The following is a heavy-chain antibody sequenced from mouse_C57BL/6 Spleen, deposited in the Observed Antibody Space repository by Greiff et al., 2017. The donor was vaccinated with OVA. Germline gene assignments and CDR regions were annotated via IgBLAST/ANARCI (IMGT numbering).Heavy chain of an antibody. D-gene: IGHD2-3*01. CDR2: IYPGDGDT. Sequence: VQLQQSGPELVKPGASVKISCKASGYAFSSSWMNWVKQRPGKGLEWIGRIYPGDGDTNYNGKFKGKATLTADKSSSTAYMQLSSLTSEDSAVYFCARSYDGDDWGQGTTLTVSS. V-gene: IGHV1-82*01. CDR1: GYAFSSSW. CDR3: ARSYDGDD. J-gene: IGHJ2*01.